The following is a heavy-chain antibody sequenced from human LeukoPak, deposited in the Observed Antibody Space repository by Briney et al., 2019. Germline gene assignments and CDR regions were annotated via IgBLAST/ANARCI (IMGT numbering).Heavy chain of an antibody. Sequence: GGSLRLSCAASGFTFSDCYMFWIRQAPGKGLEWISYISSSGSTMYYAGSVKGRFTISRDNAKNSLYLQMNSLRAEDTAVYYCARDALGSYDYWGQGTLVTVSS. CDR2: ISSSGSTM. V-gene: IGHV3-11*01. J-gene: IGHJ4*02. D-gene: IGHD3-10*01. CDR3: ARDALGSYDY. CDR1: GFTFSDCY.